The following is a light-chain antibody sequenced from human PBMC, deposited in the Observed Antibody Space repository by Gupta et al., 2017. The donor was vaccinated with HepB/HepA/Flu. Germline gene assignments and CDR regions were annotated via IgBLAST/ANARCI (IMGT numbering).Light chain of an antibody. J-gene: IGKJ1*01. V-gene: IGKV3-11*01. CDR1: QSVSNY. CDR3: QQRSNWLWT. Sequence: EIVLTQSPATLSLSPGERATISCRASQSVSNYLAWYQQKPGQAPRLLIHKTSIRATGIPARFSGSGSGTDFTLTITSLEPEEFAVYYCQQRSNWLWTFGQGTKVEIK. CDR2: KTS.